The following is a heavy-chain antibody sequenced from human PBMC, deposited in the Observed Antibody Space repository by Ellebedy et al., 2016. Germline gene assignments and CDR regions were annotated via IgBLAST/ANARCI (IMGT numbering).Heavy chain of an antibody. Sequence: GGSLRLSCAASGFTFSSYAMSWVRQAPGRRLEWGSAISGSGGSTHYVDSVRGRFTISRDNSKNTLYLQMTSLRAEDTAVYYCAKAPTAIFAHFYYYYYYMDVWGKGTTVTVSS. CDR3: AKAPTAIFAHFYYYYYYMDV. CDR1: GFTFSSYA. D-gene: IGHD2-21*02. CDR2: ISGSGGST. J-gene: IGHJ6*03. V-gene: IGHV3-23*01.